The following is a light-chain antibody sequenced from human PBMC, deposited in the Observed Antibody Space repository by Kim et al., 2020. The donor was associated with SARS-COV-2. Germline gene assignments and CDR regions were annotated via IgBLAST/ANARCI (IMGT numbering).Light chain of an antibody. Sequence: VAVGQTVRITWQGDSLRSYYATWYQQKPGQAPILVIYGKDNRPSGIPDRFSGSSSGNTASLTITGTQAGDEADYYCNSRDTNDNVVFGGGTQLTVL. J-gene: IGLJ2*01. CDR1: SLRSYY. V-gene: IGLV3-19*01. CDR3: NSRDTNDNVV. CDR2: GKD.